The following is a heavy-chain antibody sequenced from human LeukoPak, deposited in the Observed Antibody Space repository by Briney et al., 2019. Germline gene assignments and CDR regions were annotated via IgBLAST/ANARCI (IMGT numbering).Heavy chain of an antibody. CDR1: GYTFTNYG. CDR3: ATGSRYDFWSGSYWFDP. CDR2: INPNSGGT. Sequence: ASVKVSCKASGYTFTNYGISWVRQAPGQGLEWMGWINPNSGGTNYAQKFQGRVTMTRDTSISTAYMELSRLRSDDTAVYYCATGSRYDFWSGSYWFDPWGQGTLVTVSS. V-gene: IGHV1-2*02. D-gene: IGHD3-3*01. J-gene: IGHJ5*02.